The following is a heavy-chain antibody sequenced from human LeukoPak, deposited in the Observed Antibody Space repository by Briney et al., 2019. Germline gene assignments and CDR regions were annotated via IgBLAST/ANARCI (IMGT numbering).Heavy chain of an antibody. J-gene: IGHJ6*04. V-gene: IGHV3-23*01. D-gene: IGHD2-15*01. CDR1: GFTFSDYA. CDR2: ISGDGSTT. CDR3: AKGSGQLDV. Sequence: GGSLRLSCAASGFTFSDYAMSWVRQAPGKGLEWVSVISGDGSTTYYGDSVKGRFTISRDESKNTLYLQMNSLRAEDTAVYYCAKGSGQLDVWGKGTTVTVSS.